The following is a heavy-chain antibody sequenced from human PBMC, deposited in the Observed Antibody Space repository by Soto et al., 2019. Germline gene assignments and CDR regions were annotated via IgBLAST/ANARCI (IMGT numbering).Heavy chain of an antibody. CDR3: AKEVCSGGSCYSGRRPYYFDD. V-gene: IGHV3-23*01. CDR1: GFTFSSYA. CDR2: ISGSGGST. Sequence: PGGSLRLSCAASGFTFSSYAMSWVRQAPGKGLEWVSAISGSGGSTYYADSVKGRFTISRDNSKNTLYLQMNSLRAEDTAVYYCAKEVCSGGSCYSGRRPYYFDDWGQGTLVTVSS. D-gene: IGHD2-15*01. J-gene: IGHJ4*02.